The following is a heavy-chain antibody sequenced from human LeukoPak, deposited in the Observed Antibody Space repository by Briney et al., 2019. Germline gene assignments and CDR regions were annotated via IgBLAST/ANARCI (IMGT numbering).Heavy chain of an antibody. Sequence: SVKVSCKASGFTFTSSAVQWVRQARGQRLEWIGWIVVGSGNTNYAQKFQERVTITRDMSTSTAYMELSSLRSEDTAVFYCAGVKGNSEIQPFDYWGQGTLVTVSS. V-gene: IGHV1-58*01. CDR3: AGVKGNSEIQPFDY. CDR1: GFTFTSSA. J-gene: IGHJ4*02. D-gene: IGHD5-18*01. CDR2: IVVGSGNT.